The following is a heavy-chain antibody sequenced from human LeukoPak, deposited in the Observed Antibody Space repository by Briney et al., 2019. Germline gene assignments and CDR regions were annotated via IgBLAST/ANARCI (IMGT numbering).Heavy chain of an antibody. V-gene: IGHV2-70*01. CDR3: ARGAVAGGSFDY. D-gene: IGHD6-19*01. CDR1: GFSLRTRGMC. J-gene: IGHJ4*02. Sequence: SGPALVKPTQTLTLTCTFSGFSLRTRGMCVSWIRQPPGKALEWLSLIDWDDDKYYSTSLKTRLTISKDTSKNQVVLTMTNMDPVDTATYYCARGAVAGGSFDYWGQGTLVTVSS. CDR2: IDWDDDK.